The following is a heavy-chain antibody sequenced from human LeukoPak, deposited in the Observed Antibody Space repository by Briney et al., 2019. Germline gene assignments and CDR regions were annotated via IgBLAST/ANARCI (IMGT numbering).Heavy chain of an antibody. V-gene: IGHV3-43*02. CDR1: GFTFDDYA. J-gene: IGHJ4*02. CDR2: ISGDGGST. D-gene: IGHD3-22*01. CDR3: AKDIDAGYYYDSSGFY. Sequence: GGSLRLSCAASGFTFDDYAMHWVRQAPGKGLEWVSLISGDGGSTYYADSVKGRFTISRDNSKNSLYLRMNSLRTEDTALYYCAKDIDAGYYYDSSGFYWGQGTLVTVSS.